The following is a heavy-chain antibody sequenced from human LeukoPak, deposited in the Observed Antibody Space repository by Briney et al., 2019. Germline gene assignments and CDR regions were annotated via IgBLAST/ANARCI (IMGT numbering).Heavy chain of an antibody. Sequence: GASVKVSCKASGGTFSSYAISWVRQAPGQGLEWMGGIIPIFGTANYAQKFQGRVTITADKSTSTAYMELSSLRSEDTAVYYCARGYSSSWYSPYYFDYWGQGTLVTVSS. D-gene: IGHD6-13*01. V-gene: IGHV1-69*06. CDR3: ARGYSSSWYSPYYFDY. J-gene: IGHJ4*02. CDR1: GGTFSSYA. CDR2: IIPIFGTA.